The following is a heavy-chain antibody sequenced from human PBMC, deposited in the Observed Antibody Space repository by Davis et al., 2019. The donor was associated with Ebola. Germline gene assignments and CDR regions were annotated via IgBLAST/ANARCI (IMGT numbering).Heavy chain of an antibody. V-gene: IGHV1-18*04. D-gene: IGHD5-24*01. CDR3: ARVGRAVEMDY. Sequence: SVKVSCKASGYTFTNFGFNWVRQAPGQGLEWMGWISAYNGNTHYAQKIQDRATMTTDSSTNTAYIELRSLRSDDTAVYYCARVGRAVEMDYWGQGTLVTVSS. J-gene: IGHJ4*02. CDR2: ISAYNGNT. CDR1: GYTFTNFG.